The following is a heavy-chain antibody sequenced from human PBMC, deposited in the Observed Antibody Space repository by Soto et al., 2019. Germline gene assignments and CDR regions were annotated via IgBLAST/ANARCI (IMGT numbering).Heavy chain of an antibody. J-gene: IGHJ4*02. D-gene: IGHD3-16*01. CDR1: GFTFSSYA. CDR3: ARALIYFDY. Sequence: GSLRLSGAASGFTFSSYAMHWVRQAPGKGLEWVAVISYDGSNKYYADSVKGRFTISRDNSKNTLYLQMNSLRAEDTAVYYCARALIYFDYWGQGTMVTV. V-gene: IGHV3-30-3*01. CDR2: ISYDGSNK.